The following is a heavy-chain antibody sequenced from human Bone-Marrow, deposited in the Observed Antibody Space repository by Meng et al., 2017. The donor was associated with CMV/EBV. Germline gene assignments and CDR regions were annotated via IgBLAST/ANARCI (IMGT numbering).Heavy chain of an antibody. J-gene: IGHJ5*02. Sequence: GSLRLYCTVSGGSISSSSYYWGWIRQPPGKGLEWIGSMYYSGSTYYNPSLKSRVTISVDTSKNQFSLKLSSVTAADTAVYYCARDNDAGMPSSPWGQGTLVTVSS. CDR2: MYYSGST. D-gene: IGHD1-1*01. V-gene: IGHV4-39*07. CDR3: ARDNDAGMPSSP. CDR1: GGSISSSSYY.